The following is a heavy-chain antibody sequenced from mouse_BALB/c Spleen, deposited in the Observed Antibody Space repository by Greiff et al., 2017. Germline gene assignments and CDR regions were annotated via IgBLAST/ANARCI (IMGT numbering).Heavy chain of an antibody. CDR2: IYPGNSDT. Sequence: VQLKESGTVLARPGASVKMSCKASGYSFTSYWMHWVKQRHGQGLEWIGAIYPGNSDTSYNQKFKGKAKLTAVSSASTAYMELSSLTNEDSAVYYCTRGRDMITTWFAYWGQGTLVTVSA. V-gene: IGHV1-5*01. CDR1: GYSFTSYW. D-gene: IGHD2-4*01. CDR3: TRGRDMITTWFAY. J-gene: IGHJ3*01.